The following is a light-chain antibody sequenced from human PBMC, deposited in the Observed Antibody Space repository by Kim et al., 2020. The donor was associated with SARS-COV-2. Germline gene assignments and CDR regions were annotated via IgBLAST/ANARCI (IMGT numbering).Light chain of an antibody. Sequence: IVLTQSPATLSLSPGDRATLSCRASENIINSYLAWYQQKPGQAPRLLIDDASSRATGIPDRFSGSGSRTDFTLTISRLEPEDFAVYYCQQCSTLPLTFGGGTKVDIK. V-gene: IGKV3-20*01. J-gene: IGKJ4*01. CDR1: ENIINSY. CDR3: QQCSTLPLT. CDR2: DAS.